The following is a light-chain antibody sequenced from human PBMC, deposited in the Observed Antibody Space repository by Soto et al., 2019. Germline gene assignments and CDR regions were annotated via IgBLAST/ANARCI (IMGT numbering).Light chain of an antibody. V-gene: IGLV1-44*01. CDR2: NSF. CDR3: ATWDDSLGGPV. Sequence: QSVLTQPPSASGTPGQRVTISCSGSSSNIGTYTVNWYQHFPGAAPKLLIYNSFQRPSGVPDRFSGSKSGTSASLAVSGLQSEDEADYYCATWDDSLGGPVFGGGTKVTVL. CDR1: SSNIGTYT. J-gene: IGLJ3*02.